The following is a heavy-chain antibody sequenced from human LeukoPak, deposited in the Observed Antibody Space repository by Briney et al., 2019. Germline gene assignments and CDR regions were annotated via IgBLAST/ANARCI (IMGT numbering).Heavy chain of an antibody. CDR2: ISYDATNK. J-gene: IGHJ4*02. V-gene: IGHV3-30*04. CDR3: AKATTYYYDSSGYYYEHY. CDR1: GFSFSTYA. Sequence: GGSLKLSCEASGFSFSTYAMHWVRQAPGKGLEWVAIISYDATNKYYADSLKGRFTISRDNSKNTLYLQMNSLRAEDTAVYYCAKATTYYYDSSGYYYEHYWGQGTLVTVSS. D-gene: IGHD3-22*01.